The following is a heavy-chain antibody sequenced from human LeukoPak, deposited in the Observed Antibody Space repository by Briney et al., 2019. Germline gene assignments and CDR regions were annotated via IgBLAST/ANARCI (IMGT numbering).Heavy chain of an antibody. D-gene: IGHD3-16*01. CDR2: ISSYSGST. CDR1: GFTFSDYY. V-gene: IGHV4-38-2*01. J-gene: IGHJ4*02. Sequence: GSLRLSCAASGFTFSDYYMCWIRQAPGKGLEWIGSISSYSGSTYYNPSLKSRGTISVDTSKNQFSLKLSSVTAADTAVYYCARLGVFWPGDYAGYWGQGTLVTVSS. CDR3: ARLGVFWPGDYAGY.